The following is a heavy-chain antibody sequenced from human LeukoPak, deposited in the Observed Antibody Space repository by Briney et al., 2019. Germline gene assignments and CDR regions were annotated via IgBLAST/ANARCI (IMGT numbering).Heavy chain of an antibody. CDR1: GFTFSNFA. V-gene: IGHV3-23*01. D-gene: IGHD1-26*01. Sequence: PGGSLRLSCAASGFTFSNFAMSWVRQAPGKGLEWVSGISGNGGSTFYSADSVKGRFTISRDNSKNTLYLQMNSLRAEDTAVYYCAKDREYSGISCFDYWGQGTLVTVSS. J-gene: IGHJ4*02. CDR3: AKDREYSGISCFDY. CDR2: ISGNGGST.